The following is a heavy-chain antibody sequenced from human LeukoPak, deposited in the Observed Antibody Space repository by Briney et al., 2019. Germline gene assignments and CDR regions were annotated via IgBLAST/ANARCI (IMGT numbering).Heavy chain of an antibody. CDR1: GVSVSSNSAA. D-gene: IGHD3-10*01. Sequence: SQTLSLTCAISGVSVSSNSAAWAWIRQSPSRGLEWLGWTYYRSKWYNGYAVSVKSRITINPDTSKNQFSLQLNSVTPEDTAVYYCAGGSGTYYRLSNYWGQGTLVSVSS. CDR2: TYYRSKWYN. J-gene: IGHJ4*02. V-gene: IGHV6-1*01. CDR3: AGGSGTYYRLSNY.